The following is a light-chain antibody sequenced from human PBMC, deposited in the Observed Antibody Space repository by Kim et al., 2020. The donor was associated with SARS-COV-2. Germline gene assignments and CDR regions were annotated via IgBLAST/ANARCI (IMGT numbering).Light chain of an antibody. CDR3: EQLKSFPSG. J-gene: IGKJ5*01. CDR1: QDISTY. V-gene: IGKV1-9*01. Sequence: DIQLTQSPSLLSASVRDRVTITCRASQDISTYLAWYQQKPGKAPNLLIYAPSTLQSGVPSRFSGTGSGTEFTLTISSLQPEDFATCNCEQLKSFPSGFGQGTQLEIK. CDR2: APS.